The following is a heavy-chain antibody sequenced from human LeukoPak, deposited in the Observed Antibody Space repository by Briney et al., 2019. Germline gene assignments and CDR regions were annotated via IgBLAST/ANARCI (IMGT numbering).Heavy chain of an antibody. CDR1: GGSFSGYY. V-gene: IGHV4-34*01. J-gene: IGHJ6*02. CDR2: INHSGST. Sequence: SSETLSLTCAVYGGSFSGYYWSWIRQPPGKGLEWIGEINHSGSTNYNPSLKSRVTISVDTSKNQFSLKLSSVTAADTAVYYCARGSPYSSSWWRPYGMDVWGQGTTVTVSS. CDR3: ARGSPYSSSWWRPYGMDV. D-gene: IGHD6-13*01.